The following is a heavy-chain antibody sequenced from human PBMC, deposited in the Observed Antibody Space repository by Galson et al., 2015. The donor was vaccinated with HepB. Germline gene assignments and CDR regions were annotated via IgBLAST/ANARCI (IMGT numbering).Heavy chain of an antibody. CDR3: AKGTDGYDYWIGD. Sequence: SLRLSCAASGFTFNNYGMHWVRQAPGKGLAWVAVISKDGTNKYYGDSVKGRFAISRDNSKNTLYLHMNSLSTEDTAVYYCAKGTDGYDYWIGDWGKGTLVTVSS. D-gene: IGHD5-24*01. V-gene: IGHV3-30*18. CDR2: ISKDGTNK. J-gene: IGHJ4*02. CDR1: GFTFNNYG.